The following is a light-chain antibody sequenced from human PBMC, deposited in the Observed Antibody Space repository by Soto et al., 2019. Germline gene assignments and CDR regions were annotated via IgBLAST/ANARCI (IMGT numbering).Light chain of an antibody. CDR1: QSVSSN. J-gene: IGKJ5*01. CDR2: AAS. Sequence: EIVMTQSPATLSVSPGERATLSCRASQSVSSNLAWYQQKRGQAPRLLIYAASTRATGIPARFSGSGSGTEFTLTISSLQSEDFAVYYCQQYDNWPPITFGQGTRLEIK. V-gene: IGKV3-15*01. CDR3: QQYDNWPPIT.